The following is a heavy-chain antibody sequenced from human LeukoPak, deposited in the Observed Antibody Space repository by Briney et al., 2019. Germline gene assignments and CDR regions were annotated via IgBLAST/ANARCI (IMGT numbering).Heavy chain of an antibody. CDR2: IYSGGST. D-gene: IGHD1-26*01. Sequence: GGSLRLSCAASGFTVSSNYMSWVRQAPGKGLEWVSVIYSGGSTYYADSVKGRFTISRDNSKNTLYLQMNSLRAEDTAVYYCARDGLYRGSYYTSGAFDIWGQGTMVTVSS. CDR1: GFTVSSNY. V-gene: IGHV3-53*01. CDR3: ARDGLYRGSYYTSGAFDI. J-gene: IGHJ3*02.